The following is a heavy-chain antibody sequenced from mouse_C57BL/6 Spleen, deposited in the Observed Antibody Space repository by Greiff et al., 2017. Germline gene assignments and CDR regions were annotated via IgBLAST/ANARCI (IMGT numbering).Heavy chain of an antibody. CDR3: ARSADGYSGYAMDY. V-gene: IGHV1-72*01. D-gene: IGHD2-3*01. J-gene: IGHJ4*01. CDR1: GYTFTSYW. CDR2: IDPNSGGT. Sequence: VQLQESGAELVKPGASVKLSCKASGYTFTSYWMHWVKQRPGRGLEWIGRIDPNSGGTKYNEKFKSKATLTVDKPSSTAYMQLSSLTSEDSAVYYCARSADGYSGYAMDYWGQRTSVTVSS.